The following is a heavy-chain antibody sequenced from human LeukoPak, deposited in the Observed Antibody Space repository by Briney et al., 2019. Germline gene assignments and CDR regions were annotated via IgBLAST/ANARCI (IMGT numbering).Heavy chain of an antibody. CDR2: IYATDLT. J-gene: IGHJ5*02. V-gene: IGHV4-4*07. Sequence: KPSETLSLTCTVSGRSIRSVYWNWIRQSAGKGLEWIGRIYATDLTNYNPSLKSRVTLSVDMSKNELSLTLKSVTAADTAVYYCARGFGSGTSPIDLWGQGALVPVSS. D-gene: IGHD3-10*01. CDR1: GRSIRSVY. CDR3: ARGFGSGTSPIDL.